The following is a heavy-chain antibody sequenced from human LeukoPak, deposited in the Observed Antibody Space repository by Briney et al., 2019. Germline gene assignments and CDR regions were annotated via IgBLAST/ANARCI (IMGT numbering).Heavy chain of an antibody. CDR2: INHSGST. CDR1: SGSISGSSYF. CDR3: ARVRILSRGSSGPLGV. D-gene: IGHD3-10*01. V-gene: IGHV4-39*07. Sequence: SETLSLTCTVSSGSISGSSYFWGWIRQPPGKGLEWIGEINHSGSTNYNPSLKSRVTISVDTSKNQFSLKLSSVTAADTAVYYCARVRILSRGSSGPLGVWGQGTLVTVSS. J-gene: IGHJ4*02.